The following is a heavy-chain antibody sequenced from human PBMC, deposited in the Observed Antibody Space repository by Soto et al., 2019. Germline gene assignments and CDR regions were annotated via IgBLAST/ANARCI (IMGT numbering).Heavy chain of an antibody. CDR2: TYYRSKWYN. J-gene: IGHJ6*02. V-gene: IGHV6-1*01. CDR1: GDNVSSNSAA. CDR3: ARGYSSEYF. Sequence: SQTLSLPRAISGDNVSSNSAAWNSIRQSPSRGLEWLGRTYYRSKWYNDYAVSVKRRITINPDTSNNQFSLQLNSVTPEDTAVYYCARGYSSEYFWGQGTTVTVSS. D-gene: IGHD6-19*01.